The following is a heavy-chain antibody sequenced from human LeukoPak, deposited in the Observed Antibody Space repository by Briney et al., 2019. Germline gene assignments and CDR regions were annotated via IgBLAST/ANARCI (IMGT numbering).Heavy chain of an antibody. Sequence: ASVKVSCKVSGYTLTELSMHWVRQAPGKGLEWMGGFDPEDGETIYAQKFQGRVTITADKSTSTAYMELSSLRSEDTAVYYCATVYDSSGYPDIWGQGTMVTVSS. CDR2: FDPEDGET. CDR1: GYTLTELS. V-gene: IGHV1-24*01. CDR3: ATVYDSSGYPDI. D-gene: IGHD3-22*01. J-gene: IGHJ3*02.